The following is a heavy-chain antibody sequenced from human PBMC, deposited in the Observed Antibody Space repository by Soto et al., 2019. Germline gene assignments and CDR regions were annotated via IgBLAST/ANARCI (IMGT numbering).Heavy chain of an antibody. CDR1: GYTFTSYG. CDR2: ISAYNGNT. CDR3: AIYVGTPGDVVVTARDY. Sequence: QVQLVQSGAEVKKPGASVKVSCKASGYTFTSYGISWVRQAPGQGLEWMGWISAYNGNTNYAQKLQGRVTMTTDTSTSTAYMEPRSLRSDDTAVYYCAIYVGTPGDVVVTARDYWGQGTLVTVSS. V-gene: IGHV1-18*04. D-gene: IGHD2-21*02. J-gene: IGHJ4*02.